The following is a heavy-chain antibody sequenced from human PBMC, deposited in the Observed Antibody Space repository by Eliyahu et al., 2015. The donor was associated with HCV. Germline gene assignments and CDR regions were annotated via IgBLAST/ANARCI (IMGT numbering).Heavy chain of an antibody. J-gene: IGHJ3*02. CDR1: GFTFXSYG. V-gene: IGHV3-30*18. CDR2: ISYDGSNK. D-gene: IGHD6-19*01. Sequence: QVQLVESGGGVVQPGRSLRLSCAAXGFTFXSYGMHWVRQAPGKGLEWVAVISYDGSNKYYADSVKGRFTISRDNSKNTLYLQMNSLRAEDTAVYYCAKPWGYSSGNDAFDIWGQGTMVTVSS. CDR3: AKPWGYSSGNDAFDI.